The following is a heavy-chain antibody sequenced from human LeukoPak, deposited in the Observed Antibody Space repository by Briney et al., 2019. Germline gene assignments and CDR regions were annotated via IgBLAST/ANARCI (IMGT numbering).Heavy chain of an antibody. D-gene: IGHD3-22*01. Sequence: GGSLRLSCTASGLTFSSYVMRWVRQAPGKGLEWVSTISASGGSKQYADSVKGRFIISRDNSKNTLYLQMNSLRADDTAVYYCAPPRGDSSGYYYVYWGQGTLVTVSS. CDR3: APPRGDSSGYYYVY. V-gene: IGHV3-23*01. CDR1: GLTFSSYV. J-gene: IGHJ4*02. CDR2: ISASGGSK.